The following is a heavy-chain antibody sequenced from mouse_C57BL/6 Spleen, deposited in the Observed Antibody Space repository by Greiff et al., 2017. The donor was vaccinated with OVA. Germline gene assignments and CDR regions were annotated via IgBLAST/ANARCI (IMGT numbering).Heavy chain of an antibody. V-gene: IGHV1-72*01. CDR2: FDTNSGGT. J-gene: IGHJ2*01. Sequence: QVQLQQPGAELVKPGASVKLSCKASGYTFTSYWMHWVKQRPGRGLVGSGRFDTNSGGTKYNEKFKSKATLTVDKPSSTAYMQLSSLTSEDSAVYYCARDYYDYPFDYWGQGTTLTVSS. D-gene: IGHD2-4*01. CDR3: ARDYYDYPFDY. CDR1: GYTFTSYW.